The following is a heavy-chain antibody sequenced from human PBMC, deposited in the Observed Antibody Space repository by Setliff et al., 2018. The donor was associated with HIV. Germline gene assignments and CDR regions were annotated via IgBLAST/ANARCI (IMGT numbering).Heavy chain of an antibody. CDR3: TRSNWGSTPDFDY. D-gene: IGHD7-27*01. CDR2: IRSKAHGGTT. CDR1: GFTFSSYT. Sequence: GGSLRLSCAASGFTFSSYTMNWVRQAPGKGLEWVGFIRSKAHGGTTEYAASVEVRFIISRDDSRSIAYLQMNSLKTEDTAVYYCTRSNWGSTPDFDYWGQGTMVTVSS. J-gene: IGHJ4*02. V-gene: IGHV3-49*04.